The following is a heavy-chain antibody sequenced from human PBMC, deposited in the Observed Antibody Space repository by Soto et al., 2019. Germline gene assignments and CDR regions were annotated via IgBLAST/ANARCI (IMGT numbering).Heavy chain of an antibody. V-gene: IGHV3-73*01. CDR2: IRSKANSYAT. D-gene: IGHD5-12*01. CDR1: GFTFSGSA. CDR3: TKNRDGYRGMDV. J-gene: IGHJ6*02. Sequence: EVQLVVSGGGLVQPGGSLTLSCAASGFTFSGSAMHWVRQASGKGLEWVGRIRSKANSYATAYAASVKGRFTISRDDSKNTAYLQMNSLKTEDTAVYYCTKNRDGYRGMDVWGQGTTVTVSS.